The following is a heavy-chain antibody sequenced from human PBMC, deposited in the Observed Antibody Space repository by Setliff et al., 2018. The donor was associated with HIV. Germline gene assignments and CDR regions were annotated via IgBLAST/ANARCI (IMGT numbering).Heavy chain of an antibody. J-gene: IGHJ3*02. CDR1: GYSISNGYY. CDR3: AKEHGNYDTSADYSPDAFDI. D-gene: IGHD3-22*01. Sequence: SETLSLTCTVSGYSISNGYYWAWIRQTPGKGPEWIGSIYHSGSTYYNPSLKSRITISVATSKKQFSLKLTSVTAADTAVYYCAKEHGNYDTSADYSPDAFDIWGQGTMVT. CDR2: IYHSGST. V-gene: IGHV4-38-2*02.